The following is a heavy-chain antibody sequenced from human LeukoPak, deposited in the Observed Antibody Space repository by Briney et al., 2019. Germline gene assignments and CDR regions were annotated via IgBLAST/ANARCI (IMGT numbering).Heavy chain of an antibody. V-gene: IGHV4-34*01. CDR3: ARDFYDSSGYYYDY. CDR2: INHSGSI. D-gene: IGHD3-22*01. J-gene: IGHJ4*02. Sequence: SETLSLTCAVYGGSFSGFYWSWIRQPPGKGLEWIGEINHSGSINYNPSLKSRVTISVDTSKNQFSLKLSSVTTADTAVYYCARDFYDSSGYYYDYWGQGTLVTVSS. CDR1: GGSFSGFY.